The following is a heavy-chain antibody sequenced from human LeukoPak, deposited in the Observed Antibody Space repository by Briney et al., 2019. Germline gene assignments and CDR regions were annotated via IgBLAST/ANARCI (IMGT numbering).Heavy chain of an antibody. CDR2: IWYDGSHI. CDR1: GFTFTTYG. J-gene: IGHJ4*02. Sequence: GGSLRLSCAASGFTFTTYGMHWVRQAPGKGLEWVAIIWYDGSHIYYADSVKGRFTISRDNSKNTLYLQMDSLRVEDTAVYYCAGGEPYGYWGQGTLVTVSS. V-gene: IGHV3-33*01. D-gene: IGHD1-14*01. CDR3: AGGEPYGY.